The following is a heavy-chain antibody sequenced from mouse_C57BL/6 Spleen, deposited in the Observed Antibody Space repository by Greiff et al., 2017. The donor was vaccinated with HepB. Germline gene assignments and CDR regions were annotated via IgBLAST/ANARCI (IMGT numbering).Heavy chain of an antibody. Sequence: QVQLQQSGPELVKPGASVKISCKASGYAFSSSWMNWVKQRPGKGLEWIGRIYPGDGDTNYNGKFKGKATLTADKSSSTAYMQLSSLTSEDSAVYFWARQLRLPSFAYWGQGTLVTVSA. CDR2: IYPGDGDT. D-gene: IGHD3-2*02. J-gene: IGHJ3*01. CDR3: ARQLRLPSFAY. V-gene: IGHV1-82*01. CDR1: GYAFSSSW.